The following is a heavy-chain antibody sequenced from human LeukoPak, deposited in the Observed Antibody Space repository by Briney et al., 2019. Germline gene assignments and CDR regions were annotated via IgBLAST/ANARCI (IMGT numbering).Heavy chain of an antibody. V-gene: IGHV3-48*03. CDR3: TTLGYHLDS. J-gene: IGHJ4*02. CDR2: IAGSDTTT. D-gene: IGHD3-22*01. Sequence: PGGSLRLSCAASGFPFSNNVTTWVRQAPGKGLEWFSYIAGSDTTTYYADSVKGRFTISRDNAKNSLYLQMNSLRAEDTALYYCTTLGYHLDSWGQGTLVTVSS. CDR1: GFPFSNNV.